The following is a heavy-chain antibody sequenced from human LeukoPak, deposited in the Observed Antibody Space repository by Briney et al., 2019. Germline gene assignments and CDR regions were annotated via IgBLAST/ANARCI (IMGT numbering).Heavy chain of an antibody. J-gene: IGHJ6*03. CDR1: GYTFTGYY. D-gene: IGHD1-26*01. CDR2: INPNSGGT. V-gene: IGHV1-2*02. Sequence: ASVKVSCKASGYTFTGYYMHWVRQAPGQGLEWMGWINPNSGGTNYAQKFQGRVTMTRDTSISTAYMELSRLRSDDTAVYYCARSRWELLSIYYYYYMDVWGKGTTVTVSS. CDR3: ARSRWELLSIYYYYYMDV.